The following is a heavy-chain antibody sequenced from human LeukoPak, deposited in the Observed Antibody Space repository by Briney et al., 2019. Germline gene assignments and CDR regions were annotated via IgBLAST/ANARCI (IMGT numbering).Heavy chain of an antibody. D-gene: IGHD3-16*02. CDR2: INHSGST. CDR1: GGSISSGGYY. Sequence: SETLSLTCTVSGGSISSGGYYWSWIRQPPGKGLEWIGEINHSGSTNYNPSLKSRVTISVDTSKNQFSLKLSSVTAADTAVYYCARRYDYVWGSYRYPFNCFDYWGQGTLVTVSS. J-gene: IGHJ4*02. V-gene: IGHV4-39*07. CDR3: ARRYDYVWGSYRYPFNCFDY.